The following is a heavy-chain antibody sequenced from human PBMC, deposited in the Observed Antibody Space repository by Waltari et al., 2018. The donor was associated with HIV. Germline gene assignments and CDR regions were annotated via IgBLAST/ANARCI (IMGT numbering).Heavy chain of an antibody. J-gene: IGHJ4*02. Sequence: EVQLVQSGAEVKKPGESLKISCKSSGYNFTTYWIGWVRQMPGKGLEWMGSIHPGDVDTRYSPSFQGQVTISADKSISTAFLQWSSLKASDTAMYYCARGLPKQWLAYFDYWGQGTLVTVSS. D-gene: IGHD6-19*01. CDR1: GYNFTTYW. CDR2: IHPGDVDT. V-gene: IGHV5-51*01. CDR3: ARGLPKQWLAYFDY.